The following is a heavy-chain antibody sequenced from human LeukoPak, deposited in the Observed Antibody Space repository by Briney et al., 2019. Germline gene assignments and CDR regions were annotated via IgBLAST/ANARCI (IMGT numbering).Heavy chain of an antibody. CDR1: GFTFSSYA. V-gene: IGHV3-23*01. J-gene: IGHJ4*02. CDR2: ISGSGGST. D-gene: IGHD6-13*01. CDR3: AKDDVAASPIAAAAGNY. Sequence: PGGSLRLSCAASGFTFSSYAMSWVRQAPGKGLEWVSAISGSGGSTYYADSVKGRFTISRDSSKNTLYLQMNSLRAEDTAVYYCAKDDVAASPIAAAAGNYWGQGTLVTVSS.